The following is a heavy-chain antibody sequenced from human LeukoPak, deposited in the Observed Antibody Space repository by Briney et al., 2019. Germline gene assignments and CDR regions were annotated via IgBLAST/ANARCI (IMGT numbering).Heavy chain of an antibody. CDR2: IYHSGSN. J-gene: IGHJ4*02. D-gene: IGHD2-2*01. CDR3: ARMVPAGTHNY. V-gene: IGHV4-30-2*01. Sequence: SETLSLTCTVSGGSISSGGYYWSWIRQPPGKGLEWIGYIYHSGSNDYNPSLKSRVTMSLDMAKNQFSLRLTSVTAADTAVYFCARMVPAGTHNYWGQGLLVTVSS. CDR1: GGSISSGGYY.